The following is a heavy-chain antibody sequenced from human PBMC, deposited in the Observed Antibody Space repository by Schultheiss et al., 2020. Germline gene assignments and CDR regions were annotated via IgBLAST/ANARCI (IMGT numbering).Heavy chain of an antibody. J-gene: IGHJ6*02. CDR2: ISGSGGST. CDR3: AREGYSSGWYGRRYYYYGMDV. D-gene: IGHD6-19*01. Sequence: GGSLRLSCAASGFTFSSYAMSWVRQAPGKGLEWVSTISGSGGSTYYADSVKGRFSISRDNSKNMLYLQMNSLRAEDTAVYYCAREGYSSGWYGRRYYYYGMDVWGQGTTV. V-gene: IGHV3-23*01. CDR1: GFTFSSYA.